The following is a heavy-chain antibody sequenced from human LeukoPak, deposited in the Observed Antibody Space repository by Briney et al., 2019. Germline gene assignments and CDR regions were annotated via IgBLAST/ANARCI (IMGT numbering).Heavy chain of an antibody. J-gene: IGHJ4*02. Sequence: GGSLRLSCAASGFTFSSYAMHWVRQAPGKGLEWVAVISYDGSNKYYADSVKGRFTVSRDNSKNTLYLQMNSLRAEDTAVYYCAGELHDYWGQGTLVTVSS. D-gene: IGHD5-24*01. CDR3: AGELHDY. CDR1: GFTFSSYA. V-gene: IGHV3-30-3*01. CDR2: ISYDGSNK.